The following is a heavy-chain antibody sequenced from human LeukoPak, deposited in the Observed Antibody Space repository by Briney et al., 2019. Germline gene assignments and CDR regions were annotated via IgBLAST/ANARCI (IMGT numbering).Heavy chain of an antibody. CDR1: GFTFSSYS. CDR3: ARVTHRYCSGGSCYYLDY. D-gene: IGHD2-15*01. CDR2: ISSSSSYI. J-gene: IGHJ4*02. Sequence: GGSLRLSCAASGFTFSSYSMNWVRQAPGKGLEWVSSISSSSSYIYYADSVKGRFTISRDNAKNSLYLQMYSLRAEDTAVYYCARVTHRYCSGGSCYYLDYWGQGTLVTVSS. V-gene: IGHV3-21*01.